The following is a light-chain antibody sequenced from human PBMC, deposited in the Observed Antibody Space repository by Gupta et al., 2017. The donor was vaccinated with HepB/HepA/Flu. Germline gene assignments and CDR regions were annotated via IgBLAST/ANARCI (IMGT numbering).Light chain of an antibody. CDR1: QIITW. J-gene: IGKJ4*01. CDR3: QQADYLPVT. V-gene: IGKV1-12*01. Sequence: DIKMTQSAYSVSESVGDRVTITCRASQIITWLVWYRQKPGRAPKFLLSAASSSQDGVPSRFRVSKSGTDFTLTISSLQPEDFATYYCQQADYLPVTVGGGTKVEIK. CDR2: AAS.